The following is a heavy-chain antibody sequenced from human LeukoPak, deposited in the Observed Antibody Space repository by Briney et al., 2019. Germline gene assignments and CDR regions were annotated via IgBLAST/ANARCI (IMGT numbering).Heavy chain of an antibody. D-gene: IGHD3-3*01. CDR1: GYTSTGYY. V-gene: IGHV1-2*02. J-gene: IGHJ4*02. Sequence: ASVKVSCKASGYTSTGYYMHWVRQAPGQGLEWMGWINPNSGGTNYAQKFQGRVTMTRDTSISTAYMELSRLRSDDTAVYYCARSNFWSGRGYFWGQGTLVTVSS. CDR3: ARSNFWSGRGYF. CDR2: INPNSGGT.